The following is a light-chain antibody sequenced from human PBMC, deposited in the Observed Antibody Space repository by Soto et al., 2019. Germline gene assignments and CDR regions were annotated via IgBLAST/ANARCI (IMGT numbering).Light chain of an antibody. J-gene: IGLJ1*01. Sequence: VLTQPPSVSGAPGQRVTISCTGSSSNIGAGYDVNWYQQLPETAPKLLIFGDSNRPSGVPDRFSGSKSGTSASLVITGLQADDEADYYCQSNDNGLSGSDVFGTGTKVTVL. CDR1: SSNIGAGYD. CDR3: QSNDNGLSGSDV. CDR2: GDS. V-gene: IGLV1-40*01.